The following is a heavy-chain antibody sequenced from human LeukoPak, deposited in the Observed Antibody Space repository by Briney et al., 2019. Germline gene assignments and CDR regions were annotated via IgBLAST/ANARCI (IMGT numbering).Heavy chain of an antibody. CDR2: ISSSSDYI. CDR3: ARGQLWQTGWFDP. D-gene: IGHD5-18*01. CDR1: GXTFSSYS. V-gene: IGHV3-21*01. J-gene: IGHJ5*02. Sequence: GGSLRLSCAASGXTFSSYSMNWVRQAPGKGLEWVSSISSSSDYIYYADSLKGRFTISRDNAKNSLYLQMNSLRAEDTAVYYCARGQLWQTGWFDPWGQGTLVTVSS.